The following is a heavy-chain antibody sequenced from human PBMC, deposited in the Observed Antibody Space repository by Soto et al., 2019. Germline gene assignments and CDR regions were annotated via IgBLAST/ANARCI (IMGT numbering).Heavy chain of an antibody. V-gene: IGHV3-30-3*01. CDR3: EATPGGRGEESQSFDY. D-gene: IGHD3-16*01. J-gene: IGHJ4*02. CDR2: ISYDGSNK. CDR1: GFTFSSYA. Sequence: GSLRLSCAASGFTFSSYAMHWVRQAPGKGLEWVAVISYDGSNKYYADSVKGRFTISRDNSKNTLYLQMNSLRAEDTAVYYCEATPGGRGEESQSFDYWGQGTLVTVSS.